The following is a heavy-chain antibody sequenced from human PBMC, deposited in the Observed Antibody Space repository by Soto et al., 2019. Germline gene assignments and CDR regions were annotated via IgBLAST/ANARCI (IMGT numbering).Heavy chain of an antibody. D-gene: IGHD2-21*02. J-gene: IGHJ4*02. CDR1: GYTFTSYY. V-gene: IGHV1-46*01. CDR2: INPSGGST. Sequence: ASVKVSCKAAGYTFTSYYMHWGRQAPGQGLEWMGIINPSGGSTSYAQKFQGRVTMTRDTSTSTVYMELSSLRSEDTAVYYCARAYCGGDCYPGGYFDYWGQGTLVTVSS. CDR3: ARAYCGGDCYPGGYFDY.